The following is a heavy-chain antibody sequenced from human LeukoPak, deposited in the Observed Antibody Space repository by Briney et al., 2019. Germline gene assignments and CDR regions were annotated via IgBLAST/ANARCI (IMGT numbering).Heavy chain of an antibody. Sequence: GGSLRLSCAASGFTFSSYAMSWVRQAPGKGLEWVSAISGSDGSTYYADSVKGRFTISRDNSKNTLYLQMNSLRAEDTAVYYCATGGRYCSSTSCWENWFDPWGQGTLVTVSS. D-gene: IGHD2-2*01. CDR3: ATGGRYCSSTSCWENWFDP. J-gene: IGHJ5*02. CDR1: GFTFSSYA. CDR2: ISGSDGST. V-gene: IGHV3-23*01.